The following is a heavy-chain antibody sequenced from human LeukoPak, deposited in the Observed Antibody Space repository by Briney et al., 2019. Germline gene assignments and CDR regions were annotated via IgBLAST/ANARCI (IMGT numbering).Heavy chain of an antibody. J-gene: IGHJ5*02. CDR1: GGSFSGYD. CDR2: INHSGST. CDR3: ARGFLVRGVIRRGRGFDP. D-gene: IGHD3-10*01. Sequence: SETLSLTCGVYGGSFSGYDWSWIRQPPGKGLEWIGEINHSGSTNYNPSLKSRVTISVDTSKNQFSLKLSSVTAADTAVYYCARGFLVRGVIRRGRGFDPWGQGTLVTVSS. V-gene: IGHV4-34*01.